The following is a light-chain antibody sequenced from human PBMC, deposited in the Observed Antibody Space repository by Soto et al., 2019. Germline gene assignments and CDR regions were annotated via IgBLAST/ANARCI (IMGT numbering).Light chain of an antibody. CDR3: QQYGSSPNT. CDR1: QSVSSSY. J-gene: IGKJ2*01. V-gene: IGKV3-20*01. CDR2: GAS. Sequence: EIVLTQSPGTLSLSPGERATLSCRASQSVSSSYLAWYQQKPGQAPRLLIYGASSRATGIPDRFSGSGSGTDFTLTISRLEPEDLAVYYCQQYGSSPNTVGQGTKLEIK.